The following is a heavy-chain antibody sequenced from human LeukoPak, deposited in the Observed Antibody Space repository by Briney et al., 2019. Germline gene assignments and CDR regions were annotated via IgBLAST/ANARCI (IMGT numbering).Heavy chain of an antibody. J-gene: IGHJ4*02. CDR1: GGSISSSSYY. V-gene: IGHV4-39*01. CDR2: IYYSGSS. D-gene: IGHD3-10*01. CDR3: ARGGITMVPHTPHSRKPPDY. Sequence: PSETLSLTCTVSGGSISSSSYYWGWIRQPPGKGLEWIGSIYYSGSSYYNPSLKSRVTISVDTSKNQFSLKLSSVTAADTAVYYCARGGITMVPHTPHSRKPPDYWGQGTLVTVSS.